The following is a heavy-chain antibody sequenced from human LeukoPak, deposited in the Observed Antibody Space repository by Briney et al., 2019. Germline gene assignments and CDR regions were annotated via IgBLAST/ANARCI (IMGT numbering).Heavy chain of an antibody. CDR3: AKRGRYYFDQ. Sequence: GGSLRLSCAASGFTFSSYAMSWVRQAPGKGLEWVSTITASGGTYYADSLKGRFTISRDTSKNTLYLQINSLRAEDTAVYYCAKRGRYYFDQWGQGTLVTVSS. J-gene: IGHJ4*02. CDR2: ITASGGT. V-gene: IGHV3-23*01. CDR1: GFTFSSYA.